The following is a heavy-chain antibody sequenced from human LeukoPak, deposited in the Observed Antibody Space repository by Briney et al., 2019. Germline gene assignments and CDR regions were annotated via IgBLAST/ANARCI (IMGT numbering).Heavy chain of an antibody. CDR3: ARTFAVWFGELSLCSFDY. CDR1: GFTFGSHG. J-gene: IGHJ4*02. CDR2: ISSSGGSI. D-gene: IGHD3-10*01. Sequence: GGSLRLSCAVSGFTFGSHGMTWVRQTPGKGLVWVAGISSSGGSIYYAGSAKGRFSISRDNSKNTLYLQMNSLRAEDTAVYYCARTFAVWFGELSLCSFDYWGRGTLVTVAS. V-gene: IGHV3-23*01.